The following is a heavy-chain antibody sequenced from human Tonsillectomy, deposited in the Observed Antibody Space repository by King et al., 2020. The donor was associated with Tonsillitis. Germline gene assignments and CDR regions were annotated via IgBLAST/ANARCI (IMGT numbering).Heavy chain of an antibody. CDR2: IVVGRGNA. CDR3: AAGGYSSSWLDY. D-gene: IGHD6-13*01. Sequence: QLVESGPEVKKPGTSVKVACKASGFTFSSSAIQWGGKVRGQRLEGIGWIVVGRGNANYAQKFQERGTNTREMATSTAYMELSSLRSEDTAVYYCAAGGYSSSWLDYWGQGTLVTVSS. J-gene: IGHJ4*02. CDR1: GFTFSSSA. V-gene: IGHV1-58*02.